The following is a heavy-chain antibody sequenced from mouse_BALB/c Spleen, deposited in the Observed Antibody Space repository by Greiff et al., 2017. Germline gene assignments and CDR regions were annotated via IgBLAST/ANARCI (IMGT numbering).Heavy chain of an antibody. D-gene: IGHD2-14*01. V-gene: IGHV5-4*02. CDR2: ISDGGSYT. Sequence: EVQVVESGGGLVKPGGSLKLSCAASGFTFSDYYMYWVRQTPEKRLEWVATISDGGSYTYYPDSVKGRFTISRDNAKNNLYLQMSSLKSEDTAMYYYARVYRYDVSYAMDYWGQGTSVTVSS. CDR1: GFTFSDYY. CDR3: ARVYRYDVSYAMDY. J-gene: IGHJ4*01.